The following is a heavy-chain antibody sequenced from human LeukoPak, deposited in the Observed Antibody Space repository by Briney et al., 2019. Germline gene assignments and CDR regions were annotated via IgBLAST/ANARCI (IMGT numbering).Heavy chain of an antibody. V-gene: IGHV3-23*01. CDR1: GFTFSSYA. J-gene: IGHJ6*04. Sequence: GGSLRLSCAASGFTFSSYAMSWVRQAPGKGLEWVSAISGSGGSTYYADSVKGRFTISRDNAKNTLYLQMNSLRAEDTAVYYCARENYAYYGMDVWGKGTTVTVSS. CDR3: ARENYAYYGMDV. CDR2: ISGSGGST. D-gene: IGHD1-7*01.